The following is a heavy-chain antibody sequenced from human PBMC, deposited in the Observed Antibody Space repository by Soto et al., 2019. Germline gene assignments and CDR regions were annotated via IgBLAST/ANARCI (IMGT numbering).Heavy chain of an antibody. J-gene: IGHJ4*02. CDR1: GFSLSDHY. Sequence: EVQLVESGGGLVQPGGSLRLSCAASGFSLSDHYIDWVRQAPGKGLEWVGRSRDKAQGYTTAYAASVKGRFTTSRDDSKNSVLLQMNSLKTEDTAVYYCVRATYYTDSSGYTRCFDRWGQGTLVTVSS. CDR3: VRATYYTDSSGYTRCFDR. CDR2: SRDKAQGYTT. D-gene: IGHD3-22*01. V-gene: IGHV3-72*01.